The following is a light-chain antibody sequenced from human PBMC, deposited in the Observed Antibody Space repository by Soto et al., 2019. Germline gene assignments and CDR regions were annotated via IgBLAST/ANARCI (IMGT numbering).Light chain of an antibody. V-gene: IGKV3-15*01. CDR1: QSITSC. Sequence: EIVMTQSPATLSVSSGERATISCKASQSITSCFAWYQQKPGQAPKLLIYRASTIATGVPARFSGSGSGTDFSLTISSLQSDDFADYYCQHFNNYPLTFGGGTKVDIK. J-gene: IGKJ4*01. CDR2: RAS. CDR3: QHFNNYPLT.